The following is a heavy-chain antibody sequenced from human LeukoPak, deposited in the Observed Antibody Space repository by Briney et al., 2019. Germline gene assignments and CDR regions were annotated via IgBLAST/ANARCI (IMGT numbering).Heavy chain of an antibody. J-gene: IGHJ5*02. CDR1: GDSVSSTSTT. Sequence: SQTLSLICAISGDSVSSTSTTWNWIRQSPSRGLEWLGRTYYRSKWYNDYAISVKSRITINPDTSKSQFSLQLNSVTPEDTAVYYCARALGGAAAGSWFDPWGQGTLVTVSS. D-gene: IGHD6-13*01. CDR2: TYYRSKWYN. CDR3: ARALGGAAAGSWFDP. V-gene: IGHV6-1*01.